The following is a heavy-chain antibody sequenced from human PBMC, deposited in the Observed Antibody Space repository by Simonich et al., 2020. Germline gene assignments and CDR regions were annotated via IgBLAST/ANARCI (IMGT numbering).Heavy chain of an antibody. CDR1: GGTFSSYA. Sequence: QVQLVQSGAEVKKPGSSVKVSCKASGGTFSSYAISWVRQAPGQGLEWIEAIIPTLGIANNAQKFQGRVTITADKSTSTAYMELSSLRSEDTAVYYCARTNTMRELDTMVRGVDYFDYWGQGTLVTVSS. V-gene: IGHV1-69*09. CDR2: IIPTLGIA. CDR3: ARTNTMRELDTMVRGVDYFDY. J-gene: IGHJ4*02. D-gene: IGHD3-10*01.